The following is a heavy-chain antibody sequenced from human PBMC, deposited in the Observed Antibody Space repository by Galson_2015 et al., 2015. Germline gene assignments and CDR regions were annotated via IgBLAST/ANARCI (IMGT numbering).Heavy chain of an antibody. CDR1: GFTVSSNY. D-gene: IGHD3-3*01. J-gene: IGHJ6*04. Sequence: LRLSCAASGFTVSSNYMSWVRLAPGKGLEWVSVIYSDDSTYYADSLKGRFTISRDNSKNMLYLQMNSLRVEDTAVYYCAREGLRETIFAVAAWGKGTTVTVSS. V-gene: IGHV3-53*01. CDR3: AREGLRETIFAVAA. CDR2: IYSDDST.